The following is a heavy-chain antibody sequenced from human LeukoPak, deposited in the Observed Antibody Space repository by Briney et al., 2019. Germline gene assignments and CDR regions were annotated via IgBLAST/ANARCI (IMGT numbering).Heavy chain of an antibody. D-gene: IGHD5-18*01. J-gene: IGHJ4*02. V-gene: IGHV4-59*01. Sequence: SETLSLTCTVSGGSISSYYWSWIRQPPGKGLEWIGYIYYSGSTNYNPSLKSRVTISVDTSKNQFSLKLSSVTAADTAVYYCARLRGYGYGFYYFDYWGQGTPVTVSS. CDR1: GGSISSYY. CDR2: IYYSGST. CDR3: ARLRGYGYGFYYFDY.